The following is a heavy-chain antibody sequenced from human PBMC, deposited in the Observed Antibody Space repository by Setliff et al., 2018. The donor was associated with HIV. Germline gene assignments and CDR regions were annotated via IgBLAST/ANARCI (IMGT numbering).Heavy chain of an antibody. J-gene: IGHJ3*01. Sequence: SGTLSLTCSVSGGSIRSGSYYWTWIRQPAGKGPELIGHIYTNGYTNYNPSLKSRVTISVDTSKNQFSLRLTSVTAAHTAVYYCARAPPGIQNDAFYVWGQGTMVTVSS. V-gene: IGHV4-61*09. CDR1: GGSIRSGSYY. CDR2: IYTNGYT. CDR3: ARAPPGIQNDAFYV.